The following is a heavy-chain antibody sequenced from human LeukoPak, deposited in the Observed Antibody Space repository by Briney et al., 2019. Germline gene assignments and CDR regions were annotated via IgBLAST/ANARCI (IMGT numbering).Heavy chain of an antibody. V-gene: IGHV3-23*01. CDR2: ISGSGGST. CDR1: GFTFSSYA. Sequence: GGSLRLSCAASGFTFSSYAMSWVRQAPGKGLEWVSAISGSGGSTYYADSVKGRFTISRDNSKNTLYLQVNSLRAEDTAVYYCAKDILNYGGNKRFDYWGQGTLVTVSS. J-gene: IGHJ4*02. D-gene: IGHD4-23*01. CDR3: AKDILNYGGNKRFDY.